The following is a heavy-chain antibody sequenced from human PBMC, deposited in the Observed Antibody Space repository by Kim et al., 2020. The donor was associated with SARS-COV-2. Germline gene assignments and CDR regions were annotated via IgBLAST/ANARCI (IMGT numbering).Heavy chain of an antibody. D-gene: IGHD3-16*01. CDR3: ARRRSQGGVDY. CDR1: GGSFSGYY. J-gene: IGHJ4*02. Sequence: SETLSLTCAVYGGSFSGYYWSWIRQPPGKGLEWIGEINHSGITNYNPSLKSRVTISVDTSKNQFSLKLSSVTAADTAVYYCARRRSQGGVDYWGQGTLVTVSS. CDR2: INHSGIT. V-gene: IGHV4-34*01.